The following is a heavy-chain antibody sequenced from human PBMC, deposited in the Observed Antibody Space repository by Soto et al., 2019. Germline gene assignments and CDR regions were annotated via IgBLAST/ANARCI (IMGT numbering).Heavy chain of an antibody. Sequence: ASVKVSCKVSGYTLTELSMHWVRQAPGKGLEWMGGFDPEDGETIYAQKFQGRVTMTEDTSTDTAYMELSSLRSEDTAVYYCATLTMRVELPLRSGFDPWGQGTLVTVSS. D-gene: IGHD1-26*01. CDR1: GYTLTELS. V-gene: IGHV1-24*01. CDR3: ATLTMRVELPLRSGFDP. J-gene: IGHJ5*02. CDR2: FDPEDGET.